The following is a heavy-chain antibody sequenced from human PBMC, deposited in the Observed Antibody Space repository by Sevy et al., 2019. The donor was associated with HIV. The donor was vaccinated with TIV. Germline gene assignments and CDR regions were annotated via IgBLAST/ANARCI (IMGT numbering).Heavy chain of an antibody. D-gene: IGHD6-6*01. CDR1: GGSISSSSYY. V-gene: IGHV4-39*01. J-gene: IGHJ4*02. CDR3: ARPTYSNSSWGY. Sequence: SDTLSLTCTVSGGSISSSSYYWGWIRQPPGKGLEWIGSIYYSGSTYYNPSLKSRVTISVDTSKNQFSLKLSSVTAADTAVYYCARPTYSNSSWGYWGQGTLVTVSS. CDR2: IYYSGST.